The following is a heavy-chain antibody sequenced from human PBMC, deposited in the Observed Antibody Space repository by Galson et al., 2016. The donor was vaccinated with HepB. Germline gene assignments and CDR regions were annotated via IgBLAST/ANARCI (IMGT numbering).Heavy chain of an antibody. CDR1: GFTHTNYA. CDR2: INPSGGTT. D-gene: IGHD2-8*02. CDR3: AKSRGSTGGASYTSWQRLGVLGFDAFDL. J-gene: IGHJ4*02. V-gene: IGHV3-23*01. Sequence: SLRLSCAASGFTHTNYAMSWVRQAPGKGLEWVSTINPSGGTTYFADSVKGRFTFSRDNSRNTLYLQMNSLRAEDTAVYYCAKSRGSTGGASYTSWQRLGVLGFDAFDLWGQGTVVTVSS.